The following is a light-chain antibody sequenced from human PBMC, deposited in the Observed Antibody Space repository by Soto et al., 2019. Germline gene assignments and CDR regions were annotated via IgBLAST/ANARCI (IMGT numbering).Light chain of an antibody. CDR3: AAWDDSLTDYV. Sequence: QSVLTQAPSASETPGQRVTISCSGGSSNIGRNTVNWYQQLPGTAPKLLIYSNNRRPSGVPDRFSGSKSGTSASLAISGLQSEDGADYYGAAWDDSLTDYVFGTGTKVTVL. CDR2: SNN. J-gene: IGLJ1*01. CDR1: SSNIGRNT. V-gene: IGLV1-44*01.